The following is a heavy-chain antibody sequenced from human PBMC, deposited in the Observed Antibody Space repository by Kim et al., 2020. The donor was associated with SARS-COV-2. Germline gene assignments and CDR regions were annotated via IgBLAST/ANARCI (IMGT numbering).Heavy chain of an antibody. Sequence: DSVKGRFTISRDNAKNSLYLQMNSLRAEDTAVYYCARELSYDSSGYYPDYWGQGTLVTVSS. V-gene: IGHV3-7*01. J-gene: IGHJ4*02. CDR3: ARELSYDSSGYYPDY. D-gene: IGHD3-22*01.